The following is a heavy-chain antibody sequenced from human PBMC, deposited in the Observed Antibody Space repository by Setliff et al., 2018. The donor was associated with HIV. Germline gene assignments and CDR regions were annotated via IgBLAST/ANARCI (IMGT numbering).Heavy chain of an antibody. D-gene: IGHD3-10*01. Sequence: SETLSLTCTVSGGSISSYDGSWIRQPPGKGLEWIGSIYYSGSTYSNPSLTSRVTISIDTSKNQFSLKLSSVTAAATAVYYCARLNVSGSPWGQGTLVTVSS. V-gene: IGHV4-39*01. CDR1: GGSISSYD. CDR2: IYYSGST. J-gene: IGHJ5*02. CDR3: ARLNVSGSP.